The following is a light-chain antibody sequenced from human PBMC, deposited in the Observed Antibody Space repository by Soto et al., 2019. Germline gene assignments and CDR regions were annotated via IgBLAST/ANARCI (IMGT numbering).Light chain of an antibody. J-gene: IGKJ2*01. CDR1: QSINTY. CDR2: TTS. Sequence: DIQMTQSPSSLSASVGDRVTITCRTSQSINTYLNWYQQKPGKAPNLLIYTTSHLHSGIPSRFSGSGSGTDFTLTISSLQPEDFATYFCQQGDSTPYTFGHGTTLEIK. V-gene: IGKV1-39*01. CDR3: QQGDSTPYT.